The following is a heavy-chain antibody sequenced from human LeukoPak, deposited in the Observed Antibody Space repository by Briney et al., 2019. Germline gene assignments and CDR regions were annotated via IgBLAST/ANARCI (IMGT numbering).Heavy chain of an antibody. J-gene: IGHJ4*02. V-gene: IGHV3-33*01. CDR1: GFIFSNYG. D-gene: IGHD6-19*01. CDR3: ASAAGPFDN. CDR2: IWFDGSIK. Sequence: GSSLRPSCAASGFIFSNYGMHWVRQAPGKGLEWVAVIWFDGSIKYYADSVKGRFTISRDNSKNTLYLQMNSLRAEDTALYYCASAAGPFDNWGQGTLVTVSS.